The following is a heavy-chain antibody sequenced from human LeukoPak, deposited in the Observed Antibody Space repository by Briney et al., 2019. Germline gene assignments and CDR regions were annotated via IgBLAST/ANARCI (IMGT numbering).Heavy chain of an antibody. CDR1: GYTFTGYY. CDR2: INPNSGGT. V-gene: IGHV1-2*04. D-gene: IGHD6-6*01. Sequence: ASVKVSCKASGYTFTGYYMHWVRQAPGQGLEWMGWINPNSGGTNYAQKFQGWVTMTRDTSISTAYMELSRLRSDDTAVYYCARGRYSSSAWGGLNYWGQGTLVTVSS. CDR3: ARGRYSSSAWGGLNY. J-gene: IGHJ4*02.